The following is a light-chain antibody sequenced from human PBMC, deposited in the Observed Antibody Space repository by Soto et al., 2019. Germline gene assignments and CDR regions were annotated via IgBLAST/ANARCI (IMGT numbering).Light chain of an antibody. CDR2: GAS. CDR3: QQYNKWPPYT. Sequence: EIVMTQSPATLSMSPGERATLSCRASQSVSSNLAWYQQKPGQAPRLLIYGASTRATGIPARFSGSGSGTEFTLPISRLQSEDFAVYYCQQYNKWPPYTFGQGTKLEIK. CDR1: QSVSSN. J-gene: IGKJ2*01. V-gene: IGKV3-15*01.